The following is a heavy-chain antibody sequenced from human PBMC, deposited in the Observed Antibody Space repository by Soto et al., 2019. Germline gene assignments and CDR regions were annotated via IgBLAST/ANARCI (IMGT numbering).Heavy chain of an antibody. CDR1: GGSISSGGYY. CDR3: ARQSPAAMSEVFDY. J-gene: IGHJ4*02. CDR2: IYYSGST. V-gene: IGHV4-31*03. Sequence: QVQLQESGPGLVKPSQTLSLTCTVSGGSISSGGYYWSWIRQHPGKGLEWIGCIYYSGSTYYNPSLKSRVTISVDTSKNQFSLKLSSVTAADTAVYYCARQSPAAMSEVFDYWGQGTLVTVSS. D-gene: IGHD2-2*01.